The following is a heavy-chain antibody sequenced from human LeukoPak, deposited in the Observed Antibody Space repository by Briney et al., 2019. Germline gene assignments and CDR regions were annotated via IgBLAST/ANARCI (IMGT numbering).Heavy chain of an antibody. Sequence: PSETLSLTCTVSGGSISSSSYYWGWIRQPPGKGLEWIGSIYYSGSTYYNPSLKSRVTIFVDTSKNQFSLKLSSVTAADTAVYYCASPRATCGDYDYWGQGTLVTVSS. CDR1: GGSISSSSYY. V-gene: IGHV4-39*01. D-gene: IGHD4-17*01. CDR2: IYYSGST. CDR3: ASPRATCGDYDY. J-gene: IGHJ4*02.